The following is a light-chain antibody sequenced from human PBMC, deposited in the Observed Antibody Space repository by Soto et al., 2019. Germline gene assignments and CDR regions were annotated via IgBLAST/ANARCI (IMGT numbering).Light chain of an antibody. CDR2: DVS. Sequence: QCVRTQPASVSGSRGQASTIARTGTSRDVGGYNYVSWYQQHPGKAPKLMIYDVSNRPSGVSNRFSGSKSGNTASLTISGLQAEGEADYYCSSYTSSSTQVFGTGTKVTVL. V-gene: IGLV2-14*01. CDR3: SSYTSSSTQV. J-gene: IGLJ1*01. CDR1: SRDVGGYNY.